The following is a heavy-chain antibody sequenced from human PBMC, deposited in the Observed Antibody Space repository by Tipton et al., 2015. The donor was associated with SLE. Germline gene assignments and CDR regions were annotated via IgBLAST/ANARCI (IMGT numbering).Heavy chain of an antibody. Sequence: TLSLTCTVSGGSISSTYYWGWIRQPPGKGLEWIGNIYHSGSTHYNPSLKSRVTISVDMSKNHFSLRLNSVTAADTAVYYCARAFGYDYYYYYGMDVWGQGTTVTVSS. CDR3: ARAFGYDYYYYYGMDV. D-gene: IGHD5-12*01. CDR2: IYHSGST. V-gene: IGHV4-39*02. J-gene: IGHJ6*02. CDR1: GGSISSTYY.